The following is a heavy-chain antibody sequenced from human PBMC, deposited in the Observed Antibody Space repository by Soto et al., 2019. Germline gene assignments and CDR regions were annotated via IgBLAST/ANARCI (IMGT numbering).Heavy chain of an antibody. Sequence: SETLSLTCSVSGGSISSASYFWAWIRQSPGTGLQWIGSLYYTGSTYYNPSLKGRVDISADTSKNQFFLRLTSVTAADTAVYYCARGLRWTRTFDFWGPGALVTVSS. CDR1: GGSISSASYF. CDR2: LYYTGST. J-gene: IGHJ4*02. D-gene: IGHD3-3*01. CDR3: ARGLRWTRTFDF. V-gene: IGHV4-39*01.